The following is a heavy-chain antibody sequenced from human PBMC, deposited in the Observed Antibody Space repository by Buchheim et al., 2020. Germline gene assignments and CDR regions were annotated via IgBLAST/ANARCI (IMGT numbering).Heavy chain of an antibody. Sequence: QVQLQESGPGLVKPSGTLSLTCAVSGGSITSSHWWTWVRQPPGKGVEWIGEIYHTGSTNYRPSLASRVTILVDRSKNQFSPTLRAVTAADTGFYYCARDPSSSATFDSWGQGTL. CDR3: ARDPSSSATFDS. D-gene: IGHD2-2*01. CDR1: GGSITSSHW. V-gene: IGHV4-4*02. CDR2: IYHTGST. J-gene: IGHJ5*01.